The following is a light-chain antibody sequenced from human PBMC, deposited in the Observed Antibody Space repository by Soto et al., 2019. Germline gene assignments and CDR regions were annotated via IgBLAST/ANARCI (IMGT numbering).Light chain of an antibody. CDR1: SSNIGSNT. J-gene: IGLJ3*02. CDR2: SNN. V-gene: IGLV1-44*01. CDR3: AAWDDSLNGQV. Sequence: QSVLTQPPSASGTPGQRVTISCSGSSSNIGSNTVNWYQQLPGTPPKLLIYSNNQRPSGVPDRFSGSKSGTSASLAISGLQSEDEADYYCAAWDDSLNGQVFGGGTKVTVL.